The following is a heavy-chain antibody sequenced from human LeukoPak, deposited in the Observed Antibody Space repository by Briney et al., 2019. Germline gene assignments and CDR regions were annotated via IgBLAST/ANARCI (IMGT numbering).Heavy chain of an antibody. D-gene: IGHD7-27*01. V-gene: IGHV4-4*07. Sequence: SATLSLTCTVPGDSISNYYWSWFRQSAGKRPEWIGRIHSSGSTNYNPSLKSRLTMSVDTSKNQFSLKLTSVTAADTAVYFCARAPYQTGRFDYWGQGTLVTVSS. CDR3: ARAPYQTGRFDY. CDR1: GDSISNYY. J-gene: IGHJ4*02. CDR2: IHSSGST.